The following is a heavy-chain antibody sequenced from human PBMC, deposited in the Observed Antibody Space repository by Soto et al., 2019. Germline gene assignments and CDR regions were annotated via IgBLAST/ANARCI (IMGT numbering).Heavy chain of an antibody. CDR3: AISYYYDSSGYYDPFDY. V-gene: IGHV5-51*01. CDR1: GYSFTSYW. J-gene: IGHJ4*02. CDR2: IYPGDSDT. D-gene: IGHD3-22*01. Sequence: GESLKISCKGSGYSFTSYWIGWVRQMPGKGLEWMGIIYPGDSDTRYSPSFQGQVTISADKSISTAYQQWSSLKASDTAMYYCAISYYYDSSGYYDPFDYWGQGTLVTVSS.